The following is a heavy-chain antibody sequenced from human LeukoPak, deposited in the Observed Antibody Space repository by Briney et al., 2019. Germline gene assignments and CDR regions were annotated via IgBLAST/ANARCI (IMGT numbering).Heavy chain of an antibody. J-gene: IGHJ4*02. CDR3: ARRNDSSGYYYNL. D-gene: IGHD3-22*01. CDR2: IYYSGST. V-gene: IGHV4-59*01. CDR1: GGSISSYY. Sequence: SETLSLTCTVSGGSISSYYWSWTRQPPGKGLEWIGYIYYSGSTNYNPSLKSRVTISVDTSKNQFSLKLSSVTAADTAVYYCARRNDSSGYYYNLWGQGTLVTVSS.